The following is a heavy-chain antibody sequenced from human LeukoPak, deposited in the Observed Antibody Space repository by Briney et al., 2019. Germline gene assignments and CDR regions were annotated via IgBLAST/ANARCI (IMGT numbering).Heavy chain of an antibody. J-gene: IGHJ6*02. V-gene: IGHV3-30*18. CDR3: AKITEWLSPYYYGMDV. CDR1: GFTVSSNY. D-gene: IGHD3-3*01. Sequence: PGGSLRLSCAASGFTVSSNYMSWVRQAPGKGLEWVAVISYDGSNKYYADSVKGRFTISRDNSKNTLYLQMNSLRAEDTAVYYCAKITEWLSPYYYGMDVWGQGTTVTVSS. CDR2: ISYDGSNK.